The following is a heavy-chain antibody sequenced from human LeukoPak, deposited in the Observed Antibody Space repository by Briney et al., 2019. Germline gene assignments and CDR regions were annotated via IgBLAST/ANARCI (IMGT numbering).Heavy chain of an antibody. D-gene: IGHD2-2*01. J-gene: IGHJ4*02. CDR1: GGSFSGYY. Sequence: PSETLSLTCAVYGGSFSGYYWSWIRQPPGKGLGWIGEINHSGSTNYNPSLKSRVTISVDTSKNQFSLKLSSVTAADTAVYYCARSLSSSTREGKYWGQGTLVTVSS. V-gene: IGHV4-34*01. CDR2: INHSGST. CDR3: ARSLSSSTREGKY.